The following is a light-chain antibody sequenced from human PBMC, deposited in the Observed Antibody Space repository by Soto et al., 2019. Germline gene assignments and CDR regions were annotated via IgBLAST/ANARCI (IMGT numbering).Light chain of an antibody. V-gene: IGLV1-40*01. CDR1: SSNIGSTYD. Sequence: QSVLTQPPSVSGAPGQRVTISCTGGSSNIGSTYDVHWYQQFPGTAPTLLIYGNNNRPSGVPDRFSGSKSGTSASLAITGVQPGDEAEYYCQSYDSALRGAVFGTGTKLTVL. CDR2: GNN. J-gene: IGLJ1*01. CDR3: QSYDSALRGAV.